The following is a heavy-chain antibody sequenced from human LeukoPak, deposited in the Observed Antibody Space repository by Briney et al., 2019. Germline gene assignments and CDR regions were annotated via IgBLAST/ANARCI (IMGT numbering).Heavy chain of an antibody. Sequence: PGGSLRLSCAASGFTFSSYAMPWVRQAPGKGLEWVAVISYDGSNKYYADSVKGRFTISRDDSKNTAYLQMNSLKTEDTAVYYCFVIIYGSGSFPFDYWGQGTLVTVSS. V-gene: IGHV3-30-3*01. CDR2: ISYDGSNK. J-gene: IGHJ4*02. CDR1: GFTFSSYA. CDR3: FVIIYGSGSFPFDY. D-gene: IGHD3-10*01.